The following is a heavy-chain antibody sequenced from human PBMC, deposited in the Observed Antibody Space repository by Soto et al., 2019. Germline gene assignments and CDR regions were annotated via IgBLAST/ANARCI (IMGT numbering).Heavy chain of an antibody. CDR1: GFTFSNYA. Sequence: EVQLLESGGGLVQPGGCLRLSSAASGFTFSNYAISWVRHAPGKGLEWVSGISGSGGSTDYADSGKGRFTVSRDNSKNTLYQQMNSLGAEDTAVYYCAKPPLSGYYNFDYWGQGTLVTVSS. D-gene: IGHD3-22*01. CDR3: AKPPLSGYYNFDY. CDR2: ISGSGGST. V-gene: IGHV3-23*01. J-gene: IGHJ4*02.